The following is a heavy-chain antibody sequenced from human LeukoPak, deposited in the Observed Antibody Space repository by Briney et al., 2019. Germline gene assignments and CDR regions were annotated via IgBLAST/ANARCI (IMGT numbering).Heavy chain of an antibody. Sequence: PSETLSLTCSVSGGSINNYYWTWIRQPAGKGLEWIGHISTLGSTNYNPSLKSRVTISVDTSKNQFSLKLSSVTAADTAVYYCAKWGIGNNWDIDDHWGQGTLVTVSS. D-gene: IGHD1-1*01. CDR1: GGSINNYY. CDR2: ISTLGST. J-gene: IGHJ4*02. V-gene: IGHV4-4*07. CDR3: AKWGIGNNWDIDDH.